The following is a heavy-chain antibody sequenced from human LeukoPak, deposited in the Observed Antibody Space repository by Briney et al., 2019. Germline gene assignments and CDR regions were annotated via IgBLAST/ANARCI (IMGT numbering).Heavy chain of an antibody. CDR3: AELGITMIGGV. CDR2: IKYDGSEK. Sequence: GGSLRLSCAASGFTFSNYWMTWFRQTPGKDLEWVGNIKYDGSEKYYVDSVKGRFAISRDNAKNSLYLQMNSLRAEDTAVYYCAELGITMIGGVWGKGTTVTISS. J-gene: IGHJ6*04. D-gene: IGHD3-10*02. V-gene: IGHV3-7*01. CDR1: GFTFSNYW.